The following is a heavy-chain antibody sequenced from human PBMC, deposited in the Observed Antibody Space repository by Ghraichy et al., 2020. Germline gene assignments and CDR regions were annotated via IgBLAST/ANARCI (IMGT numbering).Heavy chain of an antibody. Sequence: GGSIRSYYWSWIRQPPGKGLVWIGYIFHSGSTSYNPSLKSRVTISVDTSKNQFSLKLNSVTAADTAVYYCARDYGSGSYEYWGQGTLVTVSS. CDR3: ARDYGSGSYEY. V-gene: IGHV4-59*01. D-gene: IGHD3-10*01. CDR2: IFHSGST. CDR1: GGSIRSYY. J-gene: IGHJ4*02.